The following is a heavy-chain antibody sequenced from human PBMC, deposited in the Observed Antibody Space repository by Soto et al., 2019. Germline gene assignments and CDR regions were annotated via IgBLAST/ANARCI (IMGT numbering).Heavy chain of an antibody. CDR3: ARSPRSSPYFDF. CDR1: GYTFSNFW. Sequence: GESLKISCXCSGYTFSNFWIGWVRQLPGQDLEWMGIIYPGDHETRYSPSFLGKVTISAETSINTAYLQWSSLEASGSAFYFCARSPRSSPYFDFWGQGALVTVSS. D-gene: IGHD6-13*01. J-gene: IGHJ4*02. CDR2: IYPGDHET. V-gene: IGHV5-51*01.